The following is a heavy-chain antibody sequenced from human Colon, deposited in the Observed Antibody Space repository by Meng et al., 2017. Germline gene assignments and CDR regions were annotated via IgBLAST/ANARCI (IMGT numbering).Heavy chain of an antibody. Sequence: QVQLQQSGPGLVKPSQTPTLTCAISGDSVSSYSAAWDWIRQSPSRGLEWLGRTYYRSRWYNDYAVSLKGRITITPDTSKNLFSLHLNSVTPEDTAIYYCARDLSSARYYFDNWGQGILVTVSS. D-gene: IGHD3-22*01. CDR1: GDSVSSYSAA. J-gene: IGHJ4*02. CDR3: ARDLSSARYYFDN. V-gene: IGHV6-1*01. CDR2: TYYRSRWYN.